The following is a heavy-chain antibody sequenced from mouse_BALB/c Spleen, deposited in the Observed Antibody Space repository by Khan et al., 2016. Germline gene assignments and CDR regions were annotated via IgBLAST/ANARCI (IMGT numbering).Heavy chain of an antibody. CDR3: SNPAYFRFDGNWFAY. CDR2: INYSGGT. Sequence: EVQLQESGPGLVKPSQSLSLTCTVTGYSITSDYAWNWIRQFPGNKLEWMGYINYSGGTRYNPSLKSRISITRDTSKNQFFLQLNSVTTEDTATYYCSNPAYFRFDGNWFAYWGQGTLVTVSA. J-gene: IGHJ3*01. D-gene: IGHD2-14*01. V-gene: IGHV3-2*02. CDR1: GYSITSDYA.